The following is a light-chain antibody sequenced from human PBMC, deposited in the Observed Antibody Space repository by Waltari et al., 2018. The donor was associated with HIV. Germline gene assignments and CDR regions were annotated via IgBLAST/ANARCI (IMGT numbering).Light chain of an antibody. Sequence: QSVLTQPPSVSAAPGQKVTIPCSGGSSTVGASYVSWYQQLPGAAPKLRMFDDDQRPSGIPDRFSGSKSGTSATLGITGLQTGDEADYYCATWDNRLTTVLFGGGTKLTVL. CDR3: ATWDNRLTTVL. V-gene: IGLV1-51*01. CDR2: DDD. CDR1: SSTVGASY. J-gene: IGLJ2*01.